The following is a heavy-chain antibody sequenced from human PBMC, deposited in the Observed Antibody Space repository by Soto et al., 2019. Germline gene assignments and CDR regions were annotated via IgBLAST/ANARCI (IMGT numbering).Heavy chain of an antibody. CDR3: ARIRSGGGYCSGGSCYSQVGYWYGMDV. CDR2: IDWDDDK. CDR1: GFSLSTSGMC. D-gene: IGHD2-15*01. V-gene: IGHV2-70*01. J-gene: IGHJ6*02. Sequence: SGPTLVNPTQTLTLTCTFSGFSLSTSGMCVSWIRQPPGKALEWLALIDWDDDKYYSTSLKTRLTISKDTSKNQVVLTMTNMDPVDTATYYCARIRSGGGYCSGGSCYSQVGYWYGMDVWGQGTTVTVSS.